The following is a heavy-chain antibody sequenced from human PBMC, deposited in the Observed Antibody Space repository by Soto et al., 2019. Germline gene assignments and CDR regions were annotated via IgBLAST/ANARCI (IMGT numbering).Heavy chain of an antibody. CDR1: GFTFSSYA. J-gene: IGHJ4*02. CDR2: ISGSGGST. V-gene: IGHV3-23*01. Sequence: EVQLLESGGGLVQPGGSLRLSCAASGFTFSSYAMSWVRQAPGKGLEWGSAISGSGGSTYYADSVNGRFTISRDNSKNTRYQQMNSLRAEDTAVYYCAKEVRSMIVVVITSFDYWGQGTLVTVSS. D-gene: IGHD3-22*01. CDR3: AKEVRSMIVVVITSFDY.